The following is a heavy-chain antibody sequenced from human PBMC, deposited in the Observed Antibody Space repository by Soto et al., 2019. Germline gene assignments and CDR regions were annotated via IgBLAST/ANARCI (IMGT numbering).Heavy chain of an antibody. CDR3: AGSTNYYLYYFDY. D-gene: IGHD3-22*01. V-gene: IGHV3-53*01. CDR2: IHSGGDT. CDR1: GFSVSGNY. J-gene: IGHJ4*02. Sequence: GTLRVSGAAAGFSVSGNYMSWVRQAPGKGPEWISVIHSGGDTNYADSVKGRFTISRDKSKNTLYLQMSSLRAEDTAVYYCAGSTNYYLYYFDYWGQGTLVTVSS.